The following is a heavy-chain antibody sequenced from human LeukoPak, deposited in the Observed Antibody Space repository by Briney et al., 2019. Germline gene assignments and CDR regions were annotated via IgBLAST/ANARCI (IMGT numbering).Heavy chain of an antibody. J-gene: IGHJ4*02. CDR3: ARESGAGKHEYCSGSSWYSAAGY. D-gene: IGHD2-15*01. CDR2: IIPILGIA. Sequence: SVKVSCKASGGTFTSYAISWVRQAPGQGLEWMGRIIPILGIANYAQKFQGRVTITADKSTSTAYMELSSLRSEDTAVYYCARESGAGKHEYCSGSSWYSAAGYCGQGALVTVSS. CDR1: GGTFTSYA. V-gene: IGHV1-69*04.